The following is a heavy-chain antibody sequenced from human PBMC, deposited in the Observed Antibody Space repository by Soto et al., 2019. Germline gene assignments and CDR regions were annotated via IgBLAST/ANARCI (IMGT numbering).Heavy chain of an antibody. J-gene: IGHJ5*01. Sequence: ASVKVSCKASGYTFTSYAMHWVRQAPGQRLEWMGWINAGNGNTKYSQKFQGRVTITRDTSASTAYMELRSLRSDDTAVYYCARDRRYDILTGYSNWFDSWGQGTLVTVSS. V-gene: IGHV1-3*01. CDR2: INAGNGNT. CDR3: ARDRRYDILTGYSNWFDS. D-gene: IGHD3-9*01. CDR1: GYTFTSYA.